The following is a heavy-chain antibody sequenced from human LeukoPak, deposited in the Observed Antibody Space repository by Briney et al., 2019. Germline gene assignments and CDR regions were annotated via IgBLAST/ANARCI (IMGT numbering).Heavy chain of an antibody. J-gene: IGHJ6*03. CDR1: GGSISSYY. CDR2: IYTSGST. D-gene: IGHD6-19*01. CDR3: ARDRGQWPFYYYYMDV. Sequence: SETLSLTCTVSGGSISSYYWSWIRQPAGKGLEWIGRIYTSGSTNYNPSLKSRVTMSVDTSKNQFPLKLSSVTAADTAVYYCARDRGQWPFYYYYMDVWGKGTTVTVSS. V-gene: IGHV4-4*07.